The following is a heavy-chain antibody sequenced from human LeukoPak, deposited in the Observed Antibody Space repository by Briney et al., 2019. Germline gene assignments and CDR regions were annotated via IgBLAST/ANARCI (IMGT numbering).Heavy chain of an antibody. J-gene: IGHJ5*02. V-gene: IGHV4-59*12. CDR1: GGSISSYY. D-gene: IGHD3-22*01. CDR2: IYYSGST. Sequence: PSETLSLTCTVSGGSISSYYWSWIRQPPGKGLEWIGYIYYSGSTNYNPSLKSRVTISVDTSKNQFSLKLSSVTAADTAVYYCARAIVVAYVFDPWGQGTLVTVSS. CDR3: ARAIVVAYVFDP.